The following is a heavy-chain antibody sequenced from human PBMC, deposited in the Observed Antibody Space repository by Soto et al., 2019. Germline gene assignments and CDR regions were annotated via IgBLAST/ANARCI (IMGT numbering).Heavy chain of an antibody. V-gene: IGHV4-4*07. Sequence: QVQLEESGPGLVKPSETLSLICSVSGVSMRNSYWTWIRQSAGKGLEWIGRISTSGNTNYNPSINGRLTMSVDTSRNQDSLKLTSVAAGATAVYYCARGGGGPALGDPWGQGTLVTVSS. CDR2: ISTSGNT. D-gene: IGHD3-16*01. CDR3: ARGGGGPALGDP. CDR1: GVSMRNSY. J-gene: IGHJ5*02.